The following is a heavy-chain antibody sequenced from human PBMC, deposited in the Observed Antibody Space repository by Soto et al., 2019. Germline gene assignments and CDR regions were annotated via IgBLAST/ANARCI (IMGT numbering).Heavy chain of an antibody. CDR2: ITGDGSDK. CDR1: GFTFSTDW. Sequence: GSLRLSCAASGFTFSTDWMHWVRQAPGKGLEWVSRITGDGSDKIYANSVEGRFTISRDNAKNTLYLQMNSLRVEDTAVYFCAGPLLVNAFDIWGQGTMVTVSS. J-gene: IGHJ3*02. D-gene: IGHD1-26*01. V-gene: IGHV3-74*01. CDR3: AGPLLVNAFDI.